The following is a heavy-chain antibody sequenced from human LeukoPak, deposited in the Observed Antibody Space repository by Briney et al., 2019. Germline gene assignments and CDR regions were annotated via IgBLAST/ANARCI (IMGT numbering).Heavy chain of an antibody. V-gene: IGHV3-21*01. CDR2: ISSSSSYI. J-gene: IGHJ6*02. CDR3: ARTDSSGYYGYDYYYGMDV. CDR1: GGSFSGYY. Sequence: ETLSLTCAVYGGSFSGYYWSWIRQAPGKGLEWVSSISSSSSYIYYADSVKGRFTISRDNAKNSLYLQMNSLRAEDTAVYYCARTDSSGYYGYDYYYGMDVWGQGTTVTVSS. D-gene: IGHD3-22*01.